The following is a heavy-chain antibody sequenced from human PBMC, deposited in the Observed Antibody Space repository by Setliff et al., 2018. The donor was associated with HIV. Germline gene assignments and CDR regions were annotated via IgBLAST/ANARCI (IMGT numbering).Heavy chain of an antibody. J-gene: IGHJ4*02. V-gene: IGHV4-31*03. D-gene: IGHD6-13*01. Sequence: PSETLSLTCTVSGGSISSGGYYWSWIRQHPGKGLEWIGSIYYSGSTYYNPSLKSRVTISEDTSKNQFSLKMRSVTAADTAVYYCARGSSNTWYYYFDSWGQGTLVTVSS. CDR2: IYYSGST. CDR1: GGSISSGGYY. CDR3: ARGSSNTWYYYFDS.